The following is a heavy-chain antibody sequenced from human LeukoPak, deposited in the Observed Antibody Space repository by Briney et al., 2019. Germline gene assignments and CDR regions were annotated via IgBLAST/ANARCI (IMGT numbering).Heavy chain of an antibody. Sequence: NASETLSLTCTVSGGSISSSSYYWGWIRQPPGKGLEWIGNIYYSGYIYYNPSLKSRVTISVDTSKNQFSLKLSSVTAADTAVYYCARSNYDILTGYRGPLPFDPWGQGTLVTVSS. CDR1: GGSISSSSYY. CDR3: ARSNYDILTGYRGPLPFDP. CDR2: IYYSGYI. D-gene: IGHD3-9*01. V-gene: IGHV4-39*01. J-gene: IGHJ5*02.